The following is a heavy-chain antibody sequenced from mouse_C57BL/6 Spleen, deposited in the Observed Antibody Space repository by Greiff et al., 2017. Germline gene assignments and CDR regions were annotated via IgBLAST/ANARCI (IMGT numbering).Heavy chain of an antibody. Sequence: QVQLQQSGAELVKPGASVKISCKASGYAFSSYWMNWVKQRPGKGLEWIGQIYPGDGDTNYNGKFKGKATLTADKSSSTAYMQLNSLTSEDSAVYFCARSSLTLTGTVPFAYWGQGTLVTVSA. CDR3: ARSSLTLTGTVPFAY. J-gene: IGHJ3*01. CDR2: IYPGDGDT. V-gene: IGHV1-80*01. CDR1: GYAFSSYW. D-gene: IGHD4-1*01.